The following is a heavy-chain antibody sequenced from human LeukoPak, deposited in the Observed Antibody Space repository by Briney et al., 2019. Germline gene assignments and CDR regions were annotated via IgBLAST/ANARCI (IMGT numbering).Heavy chain of an antibody. CDR2: ISAYNGNT. Sequence: GASVKVSCKASGYTFTSYGISWVRQAPGQGLEWMGWISAYNGNTNYAQKLQGRVTMTTDTSTSTAYMELRSLRSDDTAVYYCARDSSDYDTLTGSTRGYMDVWGKGTTVTVSS. CDR1: GYTFTSYG. J-gene: IGHJ6*03. V-gene: IGHV1-18*01. CDR3: ARDSSDYDTLTGSTRGYMDV. D-gene: IGHD3-9*01.